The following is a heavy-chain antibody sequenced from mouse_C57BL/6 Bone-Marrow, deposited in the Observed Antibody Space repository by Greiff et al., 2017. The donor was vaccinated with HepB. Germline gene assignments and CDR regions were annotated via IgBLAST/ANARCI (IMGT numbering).Heavy chain of an antibody. D-gene: IGHD1-1*01. Sequence: EVMLVESGGGLVQPGGSLKLSCAASGFTFSDYYMYWVRQTPEKRLEWVAYISNGGGSTYYPDTVKGRFTISRDNAKNTLYLQMSRLKSEDTAMYYCARDYGSSYVDYWGQGTTLTVSS. J-gene: IGHJ2*01. CDR2: ISNGGGST. CDR1: GFTFSDYY. CDR3: ARDYGSSYVDY. V-gene: IGHV5-12*01.